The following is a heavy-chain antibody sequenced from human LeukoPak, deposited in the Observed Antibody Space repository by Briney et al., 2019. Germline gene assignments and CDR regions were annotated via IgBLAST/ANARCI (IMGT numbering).Heavy chain of an antibody. J-gene: IGHJ4*02. CDR2: IIPIFGTA. V-gene: IGHV1-69*05. CDR1: GGTFISYA. CDR3: ASRDGYNFNSFDY. D-gene: IGHD5-24*01. Sequence: SVKVSCKASGGTFISYAISWVRQAPGQGLEWMGGIIPIFGTANYAQKFQGRVTITTDESTSTAYMELSSLRSEDTAVYYCASRDGYNFNSFDYWGQGTLVTVSS.